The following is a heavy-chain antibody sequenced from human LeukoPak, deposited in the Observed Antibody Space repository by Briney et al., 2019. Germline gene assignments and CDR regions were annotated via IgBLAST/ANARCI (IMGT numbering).Heavy chain of an antibody. Sequence: SETLSLTCTVSGGSPSSDYWSWIRQSPGKGLEWVGYVYNSGDTGKNPSLTSRVTILLDTSKNHCSLKLNSVSAADTAVYFCARRKWGASIGLWGRGTLVTVPS. CDR2: VYNSGDT. D-gene: IGHD7-27*01. CDR3: ARRKWGASIGL. V-gene: IGHV4-59*08. CDR1: GGSPSSDY. J-gene: IGHJ2*01.